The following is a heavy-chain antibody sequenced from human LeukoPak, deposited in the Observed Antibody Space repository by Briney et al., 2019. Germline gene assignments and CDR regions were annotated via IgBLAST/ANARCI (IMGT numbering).Heavy chain of an antibody. J-gene: IGHJ6*03. CDR1: SGSISSYY. V-gene: IGHV4-4*07. Sequence: SETLSLTCTVSSGSISSYYWSWIRQPAGKGLEWIGRIYTSGSTNYNPSLKSRVTMSVDTSKNQFSLKLSSVTAADTAVYYCARGGSGSYYPPPYYYYYYMDVWGKGTTVTVSS. CDR2: IYTSGST. D-gene: IGHD3-10*01. CDR3: ARGGSGSYYPPPYYYYYYMDV.